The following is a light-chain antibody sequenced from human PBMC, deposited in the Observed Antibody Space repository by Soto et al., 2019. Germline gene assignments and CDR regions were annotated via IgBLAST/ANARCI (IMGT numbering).Light chain of an antibody. CDR2: RNY. Sequence: QSVLTQPPSASETPGQRVTISCSGSSSNIGSNHVYWYQHLPGTAPKLLFYRNYLRPSGVPDRFSASKSATSASLAISGLRSDDEAGYYCGAWDDSLSGWVFGGGTQLIVL. J-gene: IGLJ3*02. CDR1: SSNIGSNH. V-gene: IGLV1-47*01. CDR3: GAWDDSLSGWV.